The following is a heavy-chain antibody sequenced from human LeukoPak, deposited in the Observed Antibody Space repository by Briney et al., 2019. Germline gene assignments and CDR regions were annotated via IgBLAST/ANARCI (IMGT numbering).Heavy chain of an antibody. V-gene: IGHV3-30*18. CDR3: AKDVGKWESLHFFDY. CDR1: GFTFSSYG. CDR2: ISYDGSNK. D-gene: IGHD1-26*01. J-gene: IGHJ4*02. Sequence: PGGSLRLSCTVSGFTFSSYGMHWVRQAPGKGLEWVAVISYDGSNKYYADSVKGRFTISRDNSKNTLYLQMNSLRAEDTAVYYCAKDVGKWESLHFFDYWGQGTLVTVSS.